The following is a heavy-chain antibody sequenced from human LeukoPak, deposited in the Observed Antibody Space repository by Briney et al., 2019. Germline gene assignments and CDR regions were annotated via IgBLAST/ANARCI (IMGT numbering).Heavy chain of an antibody. J-gene: IGHJ4*02. Sequence: GGSLRLSCAASGFTFSSYGMHWVRQAPGKGLEWVAFIRYDGSNKYYADSVKGRFTISRDNSKNTLYLQMNSLRAEDTAVYYCAKDNEDGYNHFDYWGQGTLATVSS. CDR1: GFTFSSYG. CDR3: AKDNEDGYNHFDY. V-gene: IGHV3-30*02. CDR2: IRYDGSNK. D-gene: IGHD5-24*01.